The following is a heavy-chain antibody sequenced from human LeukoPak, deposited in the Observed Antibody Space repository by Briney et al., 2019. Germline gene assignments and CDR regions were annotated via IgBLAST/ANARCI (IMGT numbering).Heavy chain of an antibody. CDR1: GYTFTSYY. Sequence: ASVKVSCKASGYTFTSYYMHWVRQAPGQGLEWMGIINPSGGSTSYAQKFQGRVTMTRDTSTSTVYMELSSLGSEDTAVYYWARDGDIVLMVYATPGYYFDYWGQGTLVTVSS. V-gene: IGHV1-46*01. CDR2: INPSGGST. J-gene: IGHJ4*02. D-gene: IGHD2-8*01. CDR3: ARDGDIVLMVYATPGYYFDY.